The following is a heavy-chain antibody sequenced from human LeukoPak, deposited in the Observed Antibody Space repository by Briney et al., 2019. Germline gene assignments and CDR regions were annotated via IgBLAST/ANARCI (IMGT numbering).Heavy chain of an antibody. J-gene: IGHJ6*03. CDR3: AGGSGSRLYYYYYMDV. CDR1: GFTFSSYG. Sequence: GGTLRLSCAASGFTFSSYGMSWVRQAPGKGLEWVSAISGSGGSTYYADSVKGRFTISRDNSKNTLYLQMNSLRAEDTAVYYCAGGSGSRLYYYYYMDVWGKGTTVTISS. V-gene: IGHV3-23*01. D-gene: IGHD3-10*01. CDR2: ISGSGGST.